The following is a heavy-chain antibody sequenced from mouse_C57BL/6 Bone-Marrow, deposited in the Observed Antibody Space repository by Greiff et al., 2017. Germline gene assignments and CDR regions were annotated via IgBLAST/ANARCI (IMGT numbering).Heavy chain of an antibody. D-gene: IGHD1-1*01. J-gene: IGHJ3*01. CDR2: IYPSDSET. V-gene: IGHV1-61*01. Sequence: VQLQQSGAELVRPGSSVKLSCKASGYTFTSYWMDWVKQRPGQGLEWIGNIYPSDSETHYNQKFKDKATLTVDKSSSTAYMQLSSLTSEDSAVYYCARRYYGSREGFAYWGQGTLVTVSA. CDR1: GYTFTSYW. CDR3: ARRYYGSREGFAY.